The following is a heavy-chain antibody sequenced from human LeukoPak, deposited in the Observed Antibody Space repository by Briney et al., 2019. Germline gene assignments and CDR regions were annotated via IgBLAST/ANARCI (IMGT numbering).Heavy chain of an antibody. CDR3: ARQEHYYGSGSYLSWFDP. CDR2: IYYSGST. CDR1: GGSISSYY. J-gene: IGHJ5*02. Sequence: SETLSLTCTVSGGSISSYYWSWIRQPPGKGLEWIGYIYYSGSTNYNPSLKSRVTISVDTSKNQFSLKLSSVTAADTAVYYCARQEHYYGSGSYLSWFDPWGQGTLVTVSS. V-gene: IGHV4-59*01. D-gene: IGHD3-10*01.